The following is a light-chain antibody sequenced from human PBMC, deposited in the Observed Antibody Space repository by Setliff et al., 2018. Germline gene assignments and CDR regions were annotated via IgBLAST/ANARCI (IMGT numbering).Light chain of an antibody. CDR1: SSDVGLYNL. CDR2: DVT. J-gene: IGLJ2*01. V-gene: IGLV2-23*02. Sequence: ALTQPASVSGSPGQSITISCTGTSSDVGLYNLVSWYQQHPGKAPKLIIFDVTKRPSGVSDRFSGSKSGNTASLTISGLRAEDEADYHCSSYTSKSTTIFGGGTK. CDR3: SSYTSKSTTI.